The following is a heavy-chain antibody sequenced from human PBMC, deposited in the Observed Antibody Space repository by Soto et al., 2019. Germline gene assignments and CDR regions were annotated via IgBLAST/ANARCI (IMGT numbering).Heavy chain of an antibody. J-gene: IGHJ4*02. CDR3: ARDSSRYSGYDWDFDY. D-gene: IGHD5-12*01. V-gene: IGHV3-30-3*01. CDR2: ISYDGSNK. CDR1: GFTFSSYA. Sequence: QVQLVESGGGVVQPGRSLRLSCAASGFTFSSYAMHWVRQAPGNGLEWVAVISYDGSNKYYADSVKGRFTISRDNSKNTLYLQMNSLRAEDTAVYYCARDSSRYSGYDWDFDYWGQGTLVTVSS.